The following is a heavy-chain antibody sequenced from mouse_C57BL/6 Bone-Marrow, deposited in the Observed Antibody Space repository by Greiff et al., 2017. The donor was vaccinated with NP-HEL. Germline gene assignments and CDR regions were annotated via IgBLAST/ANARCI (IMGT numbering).Heavy chain of an antibody. V-gene: IGHV1-82*01. Sequence: VHVKQSGPELVKPGASVKISCKASGYAFSSSWMNWVKQRPGKGLEWIGRIYPGDGDTNYNGKFKGKATLTADKSSSTAYMQLSSLTSEDSAVYFCASDYYGRGFAYWGQGTLVTVSA. D-gene: IGHD1-1*01. CDR1: GYAFSSSW. J-gene: IGHJ3*01. CDR3: ASDYYGRGFAY. CDR2: IYPGDGDT.